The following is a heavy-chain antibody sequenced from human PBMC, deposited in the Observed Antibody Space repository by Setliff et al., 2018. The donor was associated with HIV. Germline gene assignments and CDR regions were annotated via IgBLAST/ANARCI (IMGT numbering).Heavy chain of an antibody. CDR1: GFTFSSYW. CDR3: ARDLAY. Sequence: LRLSCAASGFTFSSYWMSWVRQAPGKGLEWVANIKEDGSEKYYVDSVKGRFTISRDNAQNSLYLQMSSLKVEDTAVCYCARDLAYWGQGTLVTVSS. V-gene: IGHV3-7*03. CDR2: IKEDGSEK. J-gene: IGHJ4*02.